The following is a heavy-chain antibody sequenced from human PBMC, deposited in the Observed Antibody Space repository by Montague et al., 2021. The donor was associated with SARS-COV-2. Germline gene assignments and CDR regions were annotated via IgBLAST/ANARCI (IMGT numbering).Heavy chain of an antibody. CDR2: ISRDSNWI. Sequence: SLRLSCAASGFTFSTYTMNWVRQAPGKGLEWVSSISRDSNWIYYADSLRGRFTISRDNAKDSLYLQLNSLTAEDTAVYYCARSGNSGTFLYRTPDYWGQGTLVTVSS. J-gene: IGHJ4*02. CDR1: GFTFSTYT. CDR3: ARSGNSGTFLYRTPDY. D-gene: IGHD6-13*01. V-gene: IGHV3-21*01.